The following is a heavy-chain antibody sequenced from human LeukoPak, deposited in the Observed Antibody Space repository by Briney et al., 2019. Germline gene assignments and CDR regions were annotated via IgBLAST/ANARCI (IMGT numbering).Heavy chain of an antibody. D-gene: IGHD6-25*01. CDR1: GFTFSSYG. J-gene: IGHJ6*02. V-gene: IGHV3-33*01. CDR2: IWYDGSNQ. Sequence: GGSLRLSCAASGFTFSSYGMHWVRQAPGKGLEWVALIWYDGSNQYYADSVKGRFTISRDNSKNTVYLEMNSLRAEDTAVYYCARPDSSGSSYYGLDVWGQGTTVTVSS. CDR3: ARPDSSGSSYYGLDV.